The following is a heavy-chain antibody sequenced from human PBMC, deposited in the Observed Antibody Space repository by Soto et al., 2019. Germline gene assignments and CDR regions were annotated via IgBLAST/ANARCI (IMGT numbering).Heavy chain of an antibody. V-gene: IGHV3-33*01. CDR3: ARQGSWYYFDY. D-gene: IGHD6-13*01. J-gene: IGHJ4*02. Sequence: GGSLRLSCAASGFTFSSYGMHWVRQAPGKGLEWVAVIWYDGSNKYYADSVKGRFTISRDNSKNTLYLQMNSLRAEDTAVYYCARQGSWYYFDYWGQGTLVTVSS. CDR2: IWYDGSNK. CDR1: GFTFSSYG.